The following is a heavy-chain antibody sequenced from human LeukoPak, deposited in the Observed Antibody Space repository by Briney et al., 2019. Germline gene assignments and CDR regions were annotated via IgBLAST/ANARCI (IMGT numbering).Heavy chain of an antibody. J-gene: IGHJ4*02. Sequence: PGRSLRLSCAASGFTFSSYWMSWIRQAPGRGLEWVANIKQDGSEKYYADSVKGRFTISRDNAKNSLYLQMNSLRVEDTAMYYCAADSGGSRYWGQGTLATVSS. D-gene: IGHD2-15*01. V-gene: IGHV3-7*01. CDR1: GFTFSSYW. CDR2: IKQDGSEK. CDR3: AADSGGSRY.